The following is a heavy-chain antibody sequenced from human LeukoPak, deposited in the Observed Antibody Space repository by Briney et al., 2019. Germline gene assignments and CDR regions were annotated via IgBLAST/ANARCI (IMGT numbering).Heavy chain of an antibody. CDR1: GGSVSSSFYY. Sequence: SETLSLTCTVSGGSVSSSFYYWGWIRQPPGKGLEWIGSMYFSGSTHYNPSLKSRVTISVDTSKNQFSLKLTSVTAADTAVYYCARDDYGVFDAFDVWGQGTVVTVSS. CDR2: MYFSGST. CDR3: ARDDYGVFDAFDV. V-gene: IGHV4-39*01. J-gene: IGHJ3*01. D-gene: IGHD3-16*01.